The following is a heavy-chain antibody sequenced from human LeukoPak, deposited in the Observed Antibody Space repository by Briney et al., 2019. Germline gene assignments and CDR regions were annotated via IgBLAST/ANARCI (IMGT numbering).Heavy chain of an antibody. V-gene: IGHV4-59*01. CDR2: IYYSGST. J-gene: IGHJ4*02. D-gene: IGHD6-13*01. Sequence: SETLSLTCTVSGGSISSYYWSWIRQPPGKGLKWIGYIYYSGSTNYNPSLKSRVTISVDTSKNQFSLKLSSVTAADTAVYYCARVAGTGFYYFDYWGQGTLVTVSS. CDR1: GGSISSYY. CDR3: ARVAGTGFYYFDY.